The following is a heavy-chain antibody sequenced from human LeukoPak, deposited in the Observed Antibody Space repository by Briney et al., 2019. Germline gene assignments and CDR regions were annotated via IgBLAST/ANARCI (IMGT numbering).Heavy chain of an antibody. Sequence: SETLSPTCTVSGGSISSSSYYWGWIRQPPGKGLEWIGSIYYSGSTYYNPSLKSRVTISVDTSKNQFSLNLKSVTPEDTAVYYCARNLIPEQLVLNFWGQGTLVTVSS. D-gene: IGHD6-13*01. CDR2: IYYSGST. V-gene: IGHV4-39*07. CDR1: GGSISSSSYY. J-gene: IGHJ4*02. CDR3: ARNLIPEQLVLNF.